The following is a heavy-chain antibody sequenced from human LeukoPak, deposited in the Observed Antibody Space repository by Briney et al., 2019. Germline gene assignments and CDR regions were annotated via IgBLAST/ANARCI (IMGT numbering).Heavy chain of an antibody. D-gene: IGHD2-15*01. Sequence: GGSLRLSCAASGFTFSSYEMNWVRQAPRKGLEWVSYISSSGDIIYYADSVKGRLTFSRDNAKNSLYLQMNSLRAEDTAVYYCARVGRDSQHLDYWGPGTLVTVSS. CDR2: ISSSGDII. CDR3: ARVGRDSQHLDY. CDR1: GFTFSSYE. J-gene: IGHJ4*02. V-gene: IGHV3-48*03.